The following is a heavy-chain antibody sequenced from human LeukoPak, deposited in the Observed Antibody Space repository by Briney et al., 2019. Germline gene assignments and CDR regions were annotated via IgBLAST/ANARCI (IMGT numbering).Heavy chain of an antibody. V-gene: IGHV1-2*02. CDR1: GYTFTGYY. CDR3: ARDRYSSSWSTNNWFDP. J-gene: IGHJ5*02. CDR2: INPNSGGT. Sequence: ASVKVSCKASGYTFTGYYMHWVRQAPGQGLDWMGWINPNSGGTNYAQKFQGRVTMTRDTSISTAYMELSRLRSDDTAVYYCARDRYSSSWSTNNWFDPWGQGTLVTVSS. D-gene: IGHD6-13*01.